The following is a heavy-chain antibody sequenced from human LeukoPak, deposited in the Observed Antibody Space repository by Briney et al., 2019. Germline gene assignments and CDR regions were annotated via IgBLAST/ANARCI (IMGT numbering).Heavy chain of an antibody. J-gene: IGHJ6*03. Sequence: GSLRLSCAASGSTFSSYSMNWVRQAPGKGLEWVSYISSSSSTIYYADSVKGRFTISRDNAKNSLYLQMNSLRAEDTAVYYCAREHIGYCSSTSCWGYYYYYMDVWGKGTTVTVSS. V-gene: IGHV3-48*01. CDR3: AREHIGYCSSTSCWGYYYYYMDV. D-gene: IGHD2-2*01. CDR1: GSTFSSYS. CDR2: ISSSSSTI.